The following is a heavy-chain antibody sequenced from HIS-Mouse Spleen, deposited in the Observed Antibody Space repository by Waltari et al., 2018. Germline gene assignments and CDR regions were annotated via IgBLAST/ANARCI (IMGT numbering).Heavy chain of an antibody. D-gene: IGHD6-13*01. Sequence: QLQLQESGPGLVKPSETLSLTCTVSGGSISSSSYYWGWIRQPPGKGLEWIGGIYYSGGTYYTPTLESRVPITGDTSKSQFSRKLSAVTAADTAVYYCAREIPYSSSWYDWYFDLWGRGTLVTVSS. V-gene: IGHV4-39*07. CDR1: GGSISSSSYY. CDR2: IYYSGGT. J-gene: IGHJ2*01. CDR3: AREIPYSSSWYDWYFDL.